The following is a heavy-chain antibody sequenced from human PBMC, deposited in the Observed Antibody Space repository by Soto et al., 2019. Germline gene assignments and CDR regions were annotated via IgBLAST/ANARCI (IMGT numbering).Heavy chain of an antibody. CDR2: IYYSGST. CDR3: ARHRLAGWFDP. D-gene: IGHD3-10*01. V-gene: IGHV4-59*08. CDR1: GGSISSYY. Sequence: SETLSLTCTVSGGSISSYYWSWIRQPPGKGLEWIGYIYYSGSTNYNPSLKSRVTISVDTSKNQFSLKLSSVTAADTAVYYCARHRLAGWFDPWGQGTLVTVSS. J-gene: IGHJ5*02.